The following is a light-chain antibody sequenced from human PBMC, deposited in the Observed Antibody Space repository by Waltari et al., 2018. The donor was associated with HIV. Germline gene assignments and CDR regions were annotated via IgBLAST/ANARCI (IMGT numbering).Light chain of an antibody. J-gene: IGLJ1*01. V-gene: IGLV2-14*01. CDR1: SSDVGGYNY. Sequence: QSALTQPASVSGSPGQSITISCTGTSSDVGGYNYVSWYQQHPGKAPKLIIVEVRNRPSGVSNRFSGSKSCNTASLTISGLQADYEAHYYCSSYTSSTTYVFGTGTKVTVL. CDR3: SSYTSSTTYV. CDR2: EVR.